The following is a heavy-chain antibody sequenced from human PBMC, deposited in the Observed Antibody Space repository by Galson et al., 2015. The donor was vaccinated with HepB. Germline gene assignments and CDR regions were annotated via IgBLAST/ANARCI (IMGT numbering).Heavy chain of an antibody. CDR1: GYTLTELS. J-gene: IGHJ4*02. D-gene: IGHD3-10*01. CDR3: AADGVWFGELSAWVD. Sequence: SVKVSCKVSGYTLTELSMHWVRQAPGKGLEWMGGFDPEDGETIYAQKFQGRVTMTEDTSTDTAYMELSSLRSEDTAVYYCAADGVWFGELSAWVDWGQGTLVTVSS. CDR2: FDPEDGET. V-gene: IGHV1-24*01.